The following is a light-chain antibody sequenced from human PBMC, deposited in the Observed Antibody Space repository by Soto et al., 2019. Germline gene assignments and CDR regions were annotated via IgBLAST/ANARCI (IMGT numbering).Light chain of an antibody. CDR3: QQYNSYSWT. CDR2: DAS. J-gene: IGKJ1*01. V-gene: IGKV1-5*02. CDR1: ESVSRW. Sequence: DIQMTQSPSSLSASVGDRVTSICLATESVSRWLAWYQQKPGNPPRPXIYDASTLESGVPSRFSGSGSGTEFTLTISSLQPDDFEIYYCQQYNSYSWTFGQGTKVDIK.